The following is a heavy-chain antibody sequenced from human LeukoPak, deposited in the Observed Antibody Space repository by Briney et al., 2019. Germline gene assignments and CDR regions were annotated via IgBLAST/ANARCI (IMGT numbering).Heavy chain of an antibody. CDR1: GYTFTDYY. CDR3: ATVHHRYYDFWSGYYTTNY. J-gene: IGHJ4*02. V-gene: IGHV1-2*02. Sequence: ASVKVSCKASGYTFTDYYMHWVRQAPRQGLEWMGWINPNSGGTNYAQKFQGRVTMTRDTSISTAYMELSRLRSDDTAVYYCATVHHRYYDFWSGYYTTNYWGQGTLVTVSS. D-gene: IGHD3-3*01. CDR2: INPNSGGT.